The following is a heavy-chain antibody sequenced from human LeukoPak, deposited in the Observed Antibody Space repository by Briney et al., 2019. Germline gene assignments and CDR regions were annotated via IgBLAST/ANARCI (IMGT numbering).Heavy chain of an antibody. CDR1: GGTFSSYA. CDR2: IIPILGIA. J-gene: IGHJ4*02. V-gene: IGHV1-69*04. Sequence: ASVKVSCKASGGTFSSYAISWVRQAPGQGLEWMGRIIPILGIANYAQKFQGRVTITADKSTSTAYMELRSLRSDDTAVYYCARDWPGSGSQWLDYWGQGTLVTVSS. CDR3: ARDWPGSGSQWLDY. D-gene: IGHD3-10*01.